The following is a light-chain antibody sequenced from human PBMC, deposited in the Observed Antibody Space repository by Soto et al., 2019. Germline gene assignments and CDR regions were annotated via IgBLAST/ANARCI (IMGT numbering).Light chain of an antibody. CDR2: EVN. V-gene: IGLV2-14*01. CDR3: SSYRDTSKLV. J-gene: IGLJ1*01. CDR1: SSDVGGYDY. Sequence: QSALTQPASVSASPGQSIPISCSGSSSDVGGYDYVSWYQQHPGKAPILVIYEVNNRPSGVSDRFSGSKSANTASLTISGVQADDEADYYCSSYRDTSKLVFGPGTKVTVL.